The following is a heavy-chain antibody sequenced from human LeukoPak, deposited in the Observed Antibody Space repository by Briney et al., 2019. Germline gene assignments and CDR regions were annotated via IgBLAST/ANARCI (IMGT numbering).Heavy chain of an antibody. Sequence: GGSLRLSCAASGFIFSSYEMNWVRQAPGKGLEWVSYISSSSSTIYYADSVKGRFTISRDNAKNSLYLQMNSPRAEDTAVYYCAREQAAGTYYYYYYMDVWGKGTTVTISS. J-gene: IGHJ6*03. V-gene: IGHV3-48*01. CDR1: GFIFSSYE. CDR2: ISSSSSTI. CDR3: AREQAAGTYYYYYYMDV. D-gene: IGHD6-13*01.